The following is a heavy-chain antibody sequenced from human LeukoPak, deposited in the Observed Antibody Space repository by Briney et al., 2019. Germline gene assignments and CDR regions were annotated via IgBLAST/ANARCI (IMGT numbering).Heavy chain of an antibody. CDR3: ARAMGY. V-gene: IGHV3-21*01. D-gene: IGHD5-24*01. CDR1: GFTFRSYS. CDR2: IGSDSTYE. Sequence: GGSLRLSCVASGFTFRSYSMHWVRQAPGKGLEWVSSIGSDSTYEYSPDSVKGRFTISRDNAKNSLYLQMNSLRAEDTAVYYCARAMGYWGQGTLVTISS. J-gene: IGHJ4*02.